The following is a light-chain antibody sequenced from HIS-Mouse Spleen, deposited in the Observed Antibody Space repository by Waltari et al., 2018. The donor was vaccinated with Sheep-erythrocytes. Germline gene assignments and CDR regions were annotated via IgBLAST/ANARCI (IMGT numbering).Light chain of an antibody. CDR3: CSYAGSYNHV. Sequence: QFALTQPRSVSGSPGQSVTISCTGTSSDVGGYNYVSWYQQHPGKAPKLMIYDVSKRPAGVPDRFSGSKSGNTASLTISGLQAVDEADYYCCSYAGSYNHVFATGTKVTVL. J-gene: IGLJ1*01. V-gene: IGLV2-11*01. CDR2: DVS. CDR1: SSDVGGYNY.